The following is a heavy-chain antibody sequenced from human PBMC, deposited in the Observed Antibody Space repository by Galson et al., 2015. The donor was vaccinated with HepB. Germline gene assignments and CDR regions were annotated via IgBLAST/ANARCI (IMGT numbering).Heavy chain of an antibody. CDR1: GFTFSDYY. J-gene: IGHJ5*02. D-gene: IGHD2-2*01. V-gene: IGHV3-11*06. CDR3: ARSVVVPAAIGWFDP. Sequence: SLRLSCAASGFTFSDYYMSWIRQAPGKGLEWVSYISSSSSYTNYADSVKGRFTISRDNAKNSLYLQMNSLRAEDTAVYYCARSVVVPAAIGWFDPWGQGTLVTVSS. CDR2: ISSSSSYT.